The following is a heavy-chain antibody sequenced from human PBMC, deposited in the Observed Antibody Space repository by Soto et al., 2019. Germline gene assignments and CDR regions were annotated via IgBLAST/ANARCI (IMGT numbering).Heavy chain of an antibody. V-gene: IGHV1-69*13. Sequence: ASVKVSCKASGGTFSSYTISWVLQAPGPGLEWMGGIIPIFGTADHAQKFQGRVTITADASTSTAYMELSSLRSGDTAVYYCASQRGYYYGMDVWGQGTTVTASS. D-gene: IGHD3-3*01. CDR2: IIPIFGTA. J-gene: IGHJ6*02. CDR3: ASQRGYYYGMDV. CDR1: GGTFSSYT.